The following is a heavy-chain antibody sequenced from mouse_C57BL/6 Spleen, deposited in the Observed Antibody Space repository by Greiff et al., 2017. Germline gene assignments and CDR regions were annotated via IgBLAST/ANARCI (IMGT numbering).Heavy chain of an antibody. D-gene: IGHD2-2*01. V-gene: IGHV5-9*01. CDR1: GFTFSSYT. Sequence: VQLKESGGGLVKPGGSLKLSCAASGFTFSSYTMSWVRQTPEKRLEWVATISGGGGNTYYPDSVKGRFTIPRDNAKNTLYLQKSSLRSEDTALXYCARSGYYYAMDYWGQGTSVTVSS. J-gene: IGHJ4*01. CDR2: ISGGGGNT. CDR3: ARSGYYYAMDY.